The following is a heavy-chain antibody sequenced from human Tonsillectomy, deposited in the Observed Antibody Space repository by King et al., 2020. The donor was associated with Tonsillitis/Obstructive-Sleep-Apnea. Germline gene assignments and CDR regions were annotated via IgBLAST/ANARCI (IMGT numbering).Heavy chain of an antibody. CDR3: ARVGGSGSSYFDY. V-gene: IGHV1-46*01. D-gene: IGHD3-10*01. CDR1: GYTFTSYY. Sequence: VQLVESGAEVKKPGASVKVSCKASGYTFTSYYMHWVRQAPGQGLEWMGIINPSGGSTNYAQKFQGRVTMTRDTSTSTVYMEMSSLTSEDTAVYYCARVGGSGSSYFDYWGQGTLVTVSS. J-gene: IGHJ4*02. CDR2: INPSGGST.